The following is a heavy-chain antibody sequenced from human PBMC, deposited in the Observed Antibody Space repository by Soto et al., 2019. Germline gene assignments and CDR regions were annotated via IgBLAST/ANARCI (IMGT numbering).Heavy chain of an antibody. D-gene: IGHD6-19*01. CDR2: INGDGSST. V-gene: IGHV3-74*01. CDR3: ARGGLYSSGALDH. CDR1: GFTFSSYW. Sequence: EVQLVESGGVLVEPGGSLRLSCAASGFTFSSYWMHWVRQAPGKGLVWVSRINGDGSSTNYADSVKGRFTITRDNAKNTLFPQMNSLRAEDTAVYYCARGGLYSSGALDHWGKGTQVTVSS. J-gene: IGHJ4*02.